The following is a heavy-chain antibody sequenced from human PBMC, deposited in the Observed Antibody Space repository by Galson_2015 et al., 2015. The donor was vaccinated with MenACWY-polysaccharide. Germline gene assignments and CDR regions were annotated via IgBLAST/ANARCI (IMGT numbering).Heavy chain of an antibody. D-gene: IGHD2-21*01. J-gene: IGHJ6*02. CDR1: GFTFSSYA. V-gene: IGHV3-30-3*01. CDR3: ARSYCDRTTCYGMDV. CDR2: ISYNGNNI. Sequence: SLRLSCAASGFTFSSYAMHWVRQAPGKGLEWVAVISYNGNNIYYADSEEGRSTISRDNFKSTLYLQMNSLRPEDTGVYYCARSYCDRTTCYGMDVWGQGTMVTVSS.